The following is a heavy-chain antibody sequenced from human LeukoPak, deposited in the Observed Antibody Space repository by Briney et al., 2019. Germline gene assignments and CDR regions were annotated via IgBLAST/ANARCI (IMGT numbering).Heavy chain of an antibody. Sequence: PSDTLSLTCAVYGGSFSGYSWSWIRQPPGKGLEWIGEIIHSVGTDYNPCLKSRVTISVDTTNNQFSLKLSSVTAADTAVYYCARGSFVRGVIIDDYYYYYGMDVWGKGTTVTVSS. V-gene: IGHV4-34*12. J-gene: IGHJ6*04. CDR3: ARGSFVRGVIIDDYYYYYGMDV. CDR2: IIHSVGT. D-gene: IGHD3-10*02. CDR1: GGSFSGYS.